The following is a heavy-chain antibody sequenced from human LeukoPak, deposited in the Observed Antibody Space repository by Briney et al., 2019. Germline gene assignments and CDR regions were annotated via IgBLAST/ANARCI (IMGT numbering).Heavy chain of an antibody. CDR2: IYPGDSDT. CDR3: AARYSYGQYPYDAFDI. CDR1: GYSFTRYW. D-gene: IGHD5-18*01. J-gene: IGHJ3*02. Sequence: SGESLKISCKGSGYSFTRYWIAWVRQMPGKGLEWMGIIYPGDSDTRYSPSFQGQVSISADKSISTAYLQWSSLKASDTAMYYCAARYSYGQYPYDAFDIWGQGTMVTVSS. V-gene: IGHV5-51*01.